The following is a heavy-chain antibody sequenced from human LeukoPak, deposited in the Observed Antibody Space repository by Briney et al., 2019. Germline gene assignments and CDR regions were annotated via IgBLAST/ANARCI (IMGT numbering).Heavy chain of an antibody. CDR1: GFTFSDYA. V-gene: IGHV3-64*01. CDR3: AKDLVARQLVLNYFDY. J-gene: IGHJ4*02. CDR2: ISSNGGSI. Sequence: GGSLRLSCAASGFTFSDYAMHWVRQAPGKELEYVSAISSNGGSIHYANSVKGRFTISRDNSKNTLYLQMDSLRAEDMAVYYCAKDLVARQLVLNYFDYWGQGTLVTVSS. D-gene: IGHD4/OR15-4a*01.